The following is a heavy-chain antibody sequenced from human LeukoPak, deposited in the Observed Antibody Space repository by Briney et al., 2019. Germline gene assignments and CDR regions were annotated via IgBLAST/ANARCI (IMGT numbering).Heavy chain of an antibody. CDR2: ISSSSSYI. CDR3: ARDDYGDYLRRFDY. J-gene: IGHJ4*02. V-gene: IGHV3-21*01. Sequence: GGSLRLSCAASGFTFSRYSMNWVRQAPGKGLEWVSSISSSSSYIYYADSVKGRFTISRDNAKNSLYLQMNSLRAEDTAVYYCARDDYGDYLRRFDYWGQGTLATVSS. D-gene: IGHD4-17*01. CDR1: GFTFSRYS.